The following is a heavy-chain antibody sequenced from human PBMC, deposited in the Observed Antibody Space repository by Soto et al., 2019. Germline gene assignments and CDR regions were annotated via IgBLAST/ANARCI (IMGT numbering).Heavy chain of an antibody. D-gene: IGHD6-19*01. CDR3: AKDRSEGIAVAGPFDY. Sequence: PXVSLRLSCAASGFTFSSYGMHWVRQAPGKGLEWVAVISYDGSNKYYADSVKGRFTISRDNSKNTLYLQMKSLRAEDTAVYYCAKDRSEGIAVAGPFDYWGQGTLVTVSS. J-gene: IGHJ4*02. CDR1: GFTFSSYG. CDR2: ISYDGSNK. V-gene: IGHV3-30*18.